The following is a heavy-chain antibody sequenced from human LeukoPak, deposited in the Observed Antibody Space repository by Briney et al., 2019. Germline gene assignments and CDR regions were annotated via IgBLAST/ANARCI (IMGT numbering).Heavy chain of an antibody. CDR3: AKETTVVVVITTPYFDY. J-gene: IGHJ4*02. Sequence: GGSLRLSCAASGFTFSSYAMSWVRQAPGKGLEWVSAISGSGGSTYYADSVKGRFTISRDNSKNTLYLQMNSLRAEDTAVHYCAKETTVVVVITTPYFDYWGQGTLVTVSS. V-gene: IGHV3-23*01. D-gene: IGHD3-22*01. CDR1: GFTFSSYA. CDR2: ISGSGGST.